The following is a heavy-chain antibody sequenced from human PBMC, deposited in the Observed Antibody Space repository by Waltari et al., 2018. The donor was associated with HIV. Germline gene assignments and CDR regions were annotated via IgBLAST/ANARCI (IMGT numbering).Heavy chain of an antibody. J-gene: IGHJ6*02. Sequence: EVQLVESGGGSVQPGRSLRLSCTASGTPFDYYALHWVRQPPGKGLEWVSCISWNSGDIAYADSVKGRFTISRDNTKNSLFLQMNSVRVEDTALYYCVKDGASTIFGVLNGMDVWGQGTTVTVSS. CDR1: GTPFDYYA. CDR2: ISWNSGDI. D-gene: IGHD3-3*01. CDR3: VKDGASTIFGVLNGMDV. V-gene: IGHV3-9*01.